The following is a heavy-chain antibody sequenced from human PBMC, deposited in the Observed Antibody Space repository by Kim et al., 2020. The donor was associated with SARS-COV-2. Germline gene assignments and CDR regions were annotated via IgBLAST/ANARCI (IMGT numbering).Heavy chain of an antibody. D-gene: IGHD6-13*01. CDR1: GFTFSSYA. CDR3: EGGAAAQMGGDY. J-gene: IGHJ4*02. Sequence: GGSLRLSCAASGFTFSSYAMHWVRQAPGKGLEWVAVISYDGSNKYYADSVKGRSTISRDNSKNTLYLQMNSLRAEDTAVYYCEGGAAAQMGGDYWGQGTLVTVSS. V-gene: IGHV3-30*04. CDR2: ISYDGSNK.